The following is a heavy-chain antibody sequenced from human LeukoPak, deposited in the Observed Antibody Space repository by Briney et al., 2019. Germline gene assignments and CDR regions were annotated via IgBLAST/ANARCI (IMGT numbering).Heavy chain of an antibody. CDR1: GGSISGYY. Sequence: SETLSLTCTVSGGSISGYYWSWIRQPPGKALEWIGRIYTSGSTNYNPSLKSRVTISVDTSRNQFSLKLSSVTAADTAVYYCARGYGDYARRFDYWGQGTLVTVSS. J-gene: IGHJ4*02. V-gene: IGHV4-4*08. CDR3: ARGYGDYARRFDY. CDR2: IYTSGST. D-gene: IGHD4-17*01.